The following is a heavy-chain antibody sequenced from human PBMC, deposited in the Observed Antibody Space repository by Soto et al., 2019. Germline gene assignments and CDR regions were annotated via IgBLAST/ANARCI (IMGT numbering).Heavy chain of an antibody. V-gene: IGHV1-69*01. D-gene: IGHD3-10*01. Sequence: QLQLVQSGTEVKKPGSSVTVSCKASGGTFGNYAINWLRQAARQGLQWMGDISPMFHKANYEQTFQDRVSITADESTNTVYMELSSLRSEDTALYYCAREVEVHTSVFGAWGQGTLVTVSS. J-gene: IGHJ5*02. CDR2: ISPMFHKA. CDR3: AREVEVHTSVFGA. CDR1: GGTFGNYA.